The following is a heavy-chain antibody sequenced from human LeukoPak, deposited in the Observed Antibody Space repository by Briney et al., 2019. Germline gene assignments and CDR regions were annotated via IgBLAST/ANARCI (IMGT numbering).Heavy chain of an antibody. CDR3: ARVLTTDSYDSSGYYLPSYYFDY. V-gene: IGHV4-59*01. D-gene: IGHD3-22*01. J-gene: IGHJ4*02. CDR1: GGSITGYY. Sequence: SETLSLTCTVSGGSITGYYWTWIRQPPGKGLEWIGYISDSGSTNYNPSLKSRVTMSVDSSNTEFSLRLNSVTAADTAVYYCARVLTTDSYDSSGYYLPSYYFDYWGQGTLVSVSS. CDR2: ISDSGST.